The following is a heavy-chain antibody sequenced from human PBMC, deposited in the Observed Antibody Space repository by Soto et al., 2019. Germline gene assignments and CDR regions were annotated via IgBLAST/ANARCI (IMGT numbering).Heavy chain of an antibody. Sequence: PSETLSLTCTVSGGSISSYYWSWIRQPPGKGLGWIGYIYYSGSTNYNPSLKSRVTISVDTSKNQFSLKLSSVTAADTAVYYCAAGSSGYYYPLDAFDIWGQGTMVTVSS. J-gene: IGHJ3*02. CDR2: IYYSGST. D-gene: IGHD3-22*01. V-gene: IGHV4-59*01. CDR3: AAGSSGYYYPLDAFDI. CDR1: GGSISSYY.